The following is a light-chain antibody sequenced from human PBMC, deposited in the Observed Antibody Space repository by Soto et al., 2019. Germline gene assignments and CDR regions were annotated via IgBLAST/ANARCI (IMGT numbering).Light chain of an antibody. J-gene: IGLJ1*01. Sequence: QSVLTQPASVSGSPGQSITISCTGTSSDVGTYNLVSWYQHHPGTAPKLMIYEGSKRPSGVSNRFSGSKSGNTASLTISGLQAEDDADYYCCSYAGSSTYVFGTGTKLTVL. CDR1: SSDVGTYNL. CDR3: CSYAGSSTYV. CDR2: EGS. V-gene: IGLV2-23*01.